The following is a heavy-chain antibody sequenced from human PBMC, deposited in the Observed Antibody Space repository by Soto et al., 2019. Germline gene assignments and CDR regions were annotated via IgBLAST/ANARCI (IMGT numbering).Heavy chain of an antibody. V-gene: IGHV3-30-3*01. J-gene: IGHJ6*02. Sequence: QVQLVESGGGVVQPGRSLRLSCAASGFTFSSYAMHWVRQAPGKGLEWVAVISYDGSNKYYADSVKGRFTISRDNSKNTLYLQMNSLRAEDTAVYYCARDYGDESGYYYGMDVWGQGTTVTVSS. CDR3: ARDYGDESGYYYGMDV. CDR2: ISYDGSNK. CDR1: GFTFSSYA. D-gene: IGHD4-17*01.